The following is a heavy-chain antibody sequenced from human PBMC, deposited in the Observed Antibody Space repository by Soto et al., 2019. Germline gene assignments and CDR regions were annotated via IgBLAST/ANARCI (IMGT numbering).Heavy chain of an antibody. CDR1: GGSISSSNW. D-gene: IGHD3-10*01. Sequence: PSETLSLTCAVSGGSISSSNWWSWVRQPPGKGLEWIGEIYHSGSTNYNPSLKSRVTISVDKSKNQFPLRLTSVTAADTAMYYCAKKGYYPSGKINLFDSWGQGTLVTVSS. J-gene: IGHJ4*02. CDR3: AKKGYYPSGKINLFDS. CDR2: IYHSGST. V-gene: IGHV4-4*02.